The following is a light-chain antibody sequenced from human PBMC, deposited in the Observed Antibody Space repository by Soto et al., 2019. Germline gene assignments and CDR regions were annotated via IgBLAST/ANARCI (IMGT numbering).Light chain of an antibody. Sequence: MHMTRSPSTLSASVWDGVAMSVLASQSVRRWLAWYQQKPGKVPNLLIYDASTLESGVPSRFSGSGSGTDFTLTISSLQPQDFATYYCQQAHSFPHTFGQGTRLEI. CDR3: QQAHSFPHT. CDR1: QSVRRW. V-gene: IGKV1-12*01. CDR2: DAS. J-gene: IGKJ5*01.